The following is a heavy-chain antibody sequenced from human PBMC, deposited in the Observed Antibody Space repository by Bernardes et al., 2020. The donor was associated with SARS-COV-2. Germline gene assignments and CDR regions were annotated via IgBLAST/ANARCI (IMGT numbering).Heavy chain of an antibody. CDR1: GFTVSSDY. V-gene: IGHV3-53*01. D-gene: IGHD6-13*01. Sequence: GGSLRLFCAASGFTVSSDYMSWVRQAPGKGLEWVSVIYSNGNAYYADSVKGRFTISRDNSRNTLYLQMNNLRAEDTAIYYCVRDVGYSSSWPGSWGQGTLVTVSS. CDR3: VRDVGYSSSWPGS. J-gene: IGHJ5*02. CDR2: IYSNGNA.